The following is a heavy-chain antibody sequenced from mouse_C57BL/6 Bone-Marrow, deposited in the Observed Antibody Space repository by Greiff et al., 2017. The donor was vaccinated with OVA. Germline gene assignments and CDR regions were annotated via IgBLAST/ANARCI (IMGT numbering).Heavy chain of an antibody. CDR1: GFTFSDYG. Sequence: DVHLVESGGGLVKPGGSLKLSCAASGFTFSDYGMHWVRQAPEKGLEWVAYISSGSSTIYYADTVKGRFTISRDNAKNTLFLQMTSLRSEDTAMYYCARMNYYGSPYWYCDVWGTGTTVTVSS. J-gene: IGHJ1*03. V-gene: IGHV5-17*01. CDR2: ISSGSSTI. D-gene: IGHD1-1*01. CDR3: ARMNYYGSPYWYCDV.